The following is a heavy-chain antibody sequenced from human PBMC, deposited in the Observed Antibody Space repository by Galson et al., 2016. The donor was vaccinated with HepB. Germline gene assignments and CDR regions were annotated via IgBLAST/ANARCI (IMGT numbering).Heavy chain of an antibody. CDR2: INYSGRT. J-gene: IGHJ6*02. CDR1: VTSISGYY. CDR3: ARDDSGGWYGFHYGMDV. Sequence: ETLSPTSTVSVTSISGYYLCWLRQPPGKGLELFGYINYSGRTNYNPSLQSRVTISVDTSKNQFSLKLSSVTAADTAVYYCARDDSGGWYGFHYGMDVWGQGTTVTVSS. V-gene: IGHV4-59*01. D-gene: IGHD6-19*01.